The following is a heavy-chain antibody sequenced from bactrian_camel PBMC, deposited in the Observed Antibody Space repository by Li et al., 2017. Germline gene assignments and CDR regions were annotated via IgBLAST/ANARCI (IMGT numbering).Heavy chain of an antibody. D-gene: IGHD3*01. J-gene: IGHJ4*01. Sequence: HVQLVESGGGLVQPGGSLNLSCAASGHRDAISCMGWFRQAPGKDREGVAVIDRDGSTSYADSVKGRFTISRGNAKNTLYLQMNGLKTEDTAVYYCNTVGGAPRSQGTQVTVS. CDR1: GHRDAISC. V-gene: IGHV3S53*01. CDR2: IDRDGST.